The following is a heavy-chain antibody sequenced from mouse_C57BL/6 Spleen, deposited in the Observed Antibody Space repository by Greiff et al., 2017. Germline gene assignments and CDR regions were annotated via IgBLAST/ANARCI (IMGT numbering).Heavy chain of an antibody. D-gene: IGHD2-4*01. CDR3: ARLGLRRPYYFDY. V-gene: IGHV5-12*01. CDR2: ISNGGGST. Sequence: EVKLVESGGGLVQPGGSLKLSCAASGFTFSDYYMYWVRQTPEKRLEWVAYISNGGGSTYYPDTVKGRFTISRDNAKNTLYLQMSRLKSEDTAMYYCARLGLRRPYYFDYWGQGTTLTVSS. J-gene: IGHJ2*01. CDR1: GFTFSDYY.